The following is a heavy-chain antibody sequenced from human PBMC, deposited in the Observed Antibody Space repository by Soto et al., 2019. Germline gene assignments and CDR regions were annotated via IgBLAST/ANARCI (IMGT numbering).Heavy chain of an antibody. J-gene: IGHJ3*02. CDR3: AHRQSLVGVFDI. CDR2: IYWDSDE. Sequence: SGPTLVNPTQTLTLTCTLSGYSVNTPGVAVAWIRQPPGKALEWLALIYWDSDERYSPSLKTRLTITKETSKNQVVLTMTNVDPVDTATYFCAHRQSLVGVFDIWGQGTMVTVSS. CDR1: GYSVNTPGVA. D-gene: IGHD1-26*01. V-gene: IGHV2-5*02.